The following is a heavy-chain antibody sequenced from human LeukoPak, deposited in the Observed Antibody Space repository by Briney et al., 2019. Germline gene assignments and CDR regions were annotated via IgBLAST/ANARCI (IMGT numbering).Heavy chain of an antibody. CDR2: INPQTGFT. Sequence: ASVKVSCKASGYRFNGYYFHWVRQAPGQGLELKGWINPQTGFTTIAQKFQGRVTMTMDTSISTIYMEMNSLRSDDTATFYCARDQADNYYALDVWGQGTSLVVSS. V-gene: IGHV1-2*02. D-gene: IGHD5-24*01. J-gene: IGHJ6*02. CDR1: GYRFNGYY. CDR3: ARDQADNYYALDV.